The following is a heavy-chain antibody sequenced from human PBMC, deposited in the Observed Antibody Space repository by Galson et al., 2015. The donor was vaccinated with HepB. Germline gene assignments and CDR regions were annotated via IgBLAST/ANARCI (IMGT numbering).Heavy chain of an antibody. CDR2: ISGSGGST. CDR3: AKHPRRASFKGTTGTNYFDY. J-gene: IGHJ4*02. D-gene: IGHD1-1*01. Sequence: SLRLSCAASGFTFSSYAMSWVRQAPGKGLEWVSAISGSGGSTYYADSVKGRFTISRDNSKNTLYLQMNSLRAEDTAVYYCAKHPRRASFKGTTGTNYFDYWGQGTLVTVSS. V-gene: IGHV3-23*01. CDR1: GFTFSSYA.